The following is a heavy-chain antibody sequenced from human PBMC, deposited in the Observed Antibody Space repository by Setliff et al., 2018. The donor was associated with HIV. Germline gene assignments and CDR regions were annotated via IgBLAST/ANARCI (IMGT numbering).Heavy chain of an antibody. CDR2: ISGSGHDI. D-gene: IGHD6-19*01. Sequence: GGSLRLSCAASGFTFGDDYMSWVRLAPGKGPEWISYISGSGHDIKYVDSLKGRFTISRDNARNSLYLQMNSLRAEDTAVYYCARDYGGMTSGWYLSSVFDFWGQGTLVTVSS. CDR1: GFTFGDDY. CDR3: ARDYGGMTSGWYLSSVFDF. J-gene: IGHJ4*02. V-gene: IGHV3-11*04.